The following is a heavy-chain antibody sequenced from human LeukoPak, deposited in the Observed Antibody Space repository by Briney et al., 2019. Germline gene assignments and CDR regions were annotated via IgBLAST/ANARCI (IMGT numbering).Heavy chain of an antibody. J-gene: IGHJ4*02. CDR1: GYTFTGYY. Sequence: GASVKVSCKASGYTFTGYYMHWVRQAPGQGLEWMGWINPNSGGTNYAQKFQGRVTMTRDTSISTAYMELSRLRSDDTAVYYCARALSTMVRGVSDYWGQGTLVTVSS. CDR3: ARALSTMVRGVSDY. CDR2: INPNSGGT. D-gene: IGHD3-10*01. V-gene: IGHV1-2*02.